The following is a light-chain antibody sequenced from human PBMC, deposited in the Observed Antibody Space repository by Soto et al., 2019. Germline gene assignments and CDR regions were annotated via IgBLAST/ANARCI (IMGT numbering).Light chain of an antibody. J-gene: IGKJ2*01. V-gene: IGKV3-20*01. CDR1: QSVSSAY. CDR2: GAS. CDR3: QQYGSSPPYT. Sequence: EIVLTQSPGTLSLSPGERATLSCRANQSVSSAYLAWYQQKPGQAPRLLISGASIRATGIPERFSGSGSRTDFTLTISRLEPEDSAVYYCQQYGSSPPYTFGQGTKLEIK.